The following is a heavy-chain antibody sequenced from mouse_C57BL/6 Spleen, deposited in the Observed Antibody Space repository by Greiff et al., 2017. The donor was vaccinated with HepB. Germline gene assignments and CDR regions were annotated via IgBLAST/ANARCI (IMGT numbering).Heavy chain of an antibody. CDR2: IRNKANGYTT. CDR3: ARSGGYFDY. J-gene: IGHJ2*01. V-gene: IGHV7-3*01. Sequence: EVQLVESGGGLVQPGGSLSLSCAASGFTFTDYYMSWVRQPPGKALEWLGFIRNKANGYTTEYSASVKGRFTISRDNSQSILYLQMNALRAEDSATYYCARSGGYFDYWGQGTTLTVSS. CDR1: GFTFTDYY.